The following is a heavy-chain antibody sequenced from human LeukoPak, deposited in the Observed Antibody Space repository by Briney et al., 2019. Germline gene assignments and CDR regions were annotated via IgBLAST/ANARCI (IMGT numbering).Heavy chain of an antibody. CDR1: VFTFSSYG. J-gene: IGHJ4*02. Sequence: GGSLRLSCAASVFTFSSYGMHWVRQAPGKGLECVAVISYDGSNKYYADSVKGRFTISRDNSKNTLYLQMNSLRAEDTAVYYCARPQETTVTHFDYWGQGTLVTVSS. V-gene: IGHV3-30*03. CDR2: ISYDGSNK. D-gene: IGHD4-17*01. CDR3: ARPQETTVTHFDY.